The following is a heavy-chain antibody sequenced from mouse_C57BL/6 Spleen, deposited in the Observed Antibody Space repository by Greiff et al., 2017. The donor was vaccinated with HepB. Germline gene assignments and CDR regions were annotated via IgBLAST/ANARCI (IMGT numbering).Heavy chain of an antibody. V-gene: IGHV1-59*01. D-gene: IGHD2-5*01. J-gene: IGHJ3*01. Sequence: QVQLKQPGAELVRPGTSVKLSCKASGYTFTSYWMHWVKQRPGQGLEWIGVIDPSDSYTNYNQKFKGKATLTVDTSSSTAYMQLSSLTSEDSAVYYCARGEYSNSFAYWGQGTLVTVSA. CDR2: IDPSDSYT. CDR1: GYTFTSYW. CDR3: ARGEYSNSFAY.